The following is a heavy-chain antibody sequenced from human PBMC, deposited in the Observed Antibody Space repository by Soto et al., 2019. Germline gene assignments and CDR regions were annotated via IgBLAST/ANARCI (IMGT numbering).Heavy chain of an antibody. CDR2: INTKFGDT. V-gene: IGHV1-2*02. J-gene: IGHJ6*02. Sequence: QVQLVQSGAEVKEPGDSVRVSCEASGYTFTAYYIHWVRQVPGQGLEWLGWINTKFGDTTYAQDFQGRVTMTRDMSSSTVYMELSRLNSDDTAIYYGARNMDYFYGPGSGNGHGVWGQGTTVTVFS. D-gene: IGHD3-10*01. CDR3: ARNMDYFYGPGSGNGHGV. CDR1: GYTFTAYY.